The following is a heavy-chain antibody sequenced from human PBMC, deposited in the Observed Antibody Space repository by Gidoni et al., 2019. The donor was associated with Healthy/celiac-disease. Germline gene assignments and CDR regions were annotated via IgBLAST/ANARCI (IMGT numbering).Heavy chain of an antibody. Sequence: QVQLQQWGAGLLKPSETLSLTCAVYGGSFSGYYWSWIRQPPGKGLEWIGEINHSGSTNYNPSLKSRVTISVDTSKNQFSLKLSSVTAADTAVYYCARVDSYGQFDYWGQGTLVTVSS. CDR2: INHSGST. CDR1: GGSFSGYY. V-gene: IGHV4-34*01. CDR3: ARVDSYGQFDY. D-gene: IGHD5-18*01. J-gene: IGHJ4*02.